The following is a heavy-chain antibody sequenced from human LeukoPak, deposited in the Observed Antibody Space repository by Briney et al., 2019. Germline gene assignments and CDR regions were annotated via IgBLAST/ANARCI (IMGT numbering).Heavy chain of an antibody. CDR1: GGSISSYY. CDR3: ARRDSSGWSNWFDP. Sequence: SETLSLTCTVSGGSISSYYWSWIRQPPGKGLEWIGYIYYSGSTNYNPSLKSRVTISVDTSKNQFSPKLSSVTAADTAVYYCARRDSSGWSNWFDPWGQGTLVTVSS. CDR2: IYYSGST. V-gene: IGHV4-59*01. D-gene: IGHD6-19*01. J-gene: IGHJ5*02.